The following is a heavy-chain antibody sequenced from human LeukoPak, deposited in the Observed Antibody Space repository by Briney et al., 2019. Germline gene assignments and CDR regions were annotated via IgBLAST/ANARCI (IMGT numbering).Heavy chain of an antibody. Sequence: SGGSLRLSCAASGFSFSSYWMHWVRQAPGKGLVWVSRINSDGSSTFYADSVKGRFTISRDNAKNTLYLQMNGLRVEDTAVYYCARGWEFGAPWGQGTLVTVSS. CDR2: INSDGSST. CDR3: ARGWEFGAP. CDR1: GFSFSSYW. D-gene: IGHD3-10*01. V-gene: IGHV3-74*01. J-gene: IGHJ5*02.